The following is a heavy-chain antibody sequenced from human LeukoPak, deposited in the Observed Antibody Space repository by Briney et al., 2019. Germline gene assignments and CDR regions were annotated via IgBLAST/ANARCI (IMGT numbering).Heavy chain of an antibody. CDR2: IKSKIDGGTT. D-gene: IGHD3-9*01. CDR3: STDQGGDILTGC. V-gene: IGHV3-15*07. CDR1: GFTFTNAW. J-gene: IGHJ4*02. Sequence: GGSLRLSCTASGFTFTNAWMNWVRQAPGKGLEWVGRIKSKIDGGTTDYAAPVRGRFTISRDDSENTLYLQMNSLKTEDTALYYCSTDQGGDILTGCWGQGTLVTVSS.